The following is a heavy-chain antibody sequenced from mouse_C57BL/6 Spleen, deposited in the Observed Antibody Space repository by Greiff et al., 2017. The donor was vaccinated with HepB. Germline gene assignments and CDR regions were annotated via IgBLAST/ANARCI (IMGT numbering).Heavy chain of an antibody. J-gene: IGHJ4*01. V-gene: IGHV1-76*01. CDR2: IYPGSGNT. Sequence: VQRVESGAELVRPGASVKLSCKASGYTFTDYYINWVKQRPGQGLEWIARIYPGSGNTYYNEKFKGKATLTAEKSSSTAYMQLSSLTSEDSAVYFCARSGTGYAMDYWGQGTSVTVSS. D-gene: IGHD3-1*01. CDR3: ARSGTGYAMDY. CDR1: GYTFTDYY.